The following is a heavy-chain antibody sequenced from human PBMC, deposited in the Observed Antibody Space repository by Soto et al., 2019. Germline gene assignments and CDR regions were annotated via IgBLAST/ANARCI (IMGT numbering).Heavy chain of an antibody. J-gene: IGHJ3*02. CDR2: ISSSGSTI. D-gene: IGHD7-27*01. CDR1: GFTFSSYE. Sequence: GGSLRLSCAASGFTFSSYEMNWVRQAPGKGLEWVSYISSSGSTIYYADSVKGRFTISRDNAKNSLYLQMNSLRAEDTAVYYCARDQLTGDQGHDDFDIWGQGTMVTVSS. CDR3: ARDQLTGDQGHDDFDI. V-gene: IGHV3-48*03.